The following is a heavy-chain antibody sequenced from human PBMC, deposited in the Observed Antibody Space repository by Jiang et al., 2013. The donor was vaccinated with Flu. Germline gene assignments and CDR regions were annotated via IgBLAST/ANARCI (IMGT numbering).Heavy chain of an antibody. D-gene: IGHD1-26*01. J-gene: IGHJ4*02. V-gene: IGHV1-46*01. Sequence: GAEVKKPGASVKVSCKASGYTFTSYYMHWVRQAPGQGLEWMGIINPSGGSTSYAQKFQGRVTMTRDTSISTAYMELSRLRSDDTAVYYCARDLKLGVPKVGATTPDYWGQGTLVTVSS. CDR2: INPSGGST. CDR1: GYTFTSYY. CDR3: ARDLKLGVPKVGATTPDY.